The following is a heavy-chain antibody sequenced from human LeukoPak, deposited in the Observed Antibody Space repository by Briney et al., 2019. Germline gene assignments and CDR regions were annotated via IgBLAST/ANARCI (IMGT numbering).Heavy chain of an antibody. V-gene: IGHV1-69*05. Sequence: SVKVSCKASGGTFSSYAISWVRQAPGQGLEWMGGIIPIFGTANYAQKFQGRVTITTDESTSTAYMELSSLRSKDTAVYYCARIADFVPVNRVYYDSSGYYLAFDIWGQGTMVTVSS. D-gene: IGHD3-22*01. CDR3: ARIADFVPVNRVYYDSSGYYLAFDI. CDR2: IIPIFGTA. CDR1: GGTFSSYA. J-gene: IGHJ3*02.